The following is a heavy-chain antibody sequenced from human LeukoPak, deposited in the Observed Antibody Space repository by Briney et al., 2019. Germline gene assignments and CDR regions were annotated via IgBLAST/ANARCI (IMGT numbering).Heavy chain of an antibody. Sequence: PSETLSLTCAVYGGSFSGYYWSWIRQPPGKGLEWIGRIYYSGSTYYNPSLKSRVTISVDTSKNQFSLKLSSVTAADTAVYYCARDGLWGSYGFHYFDYWGQGTLVTVSS. CDR1: GGSFSGYY. J-gene: IGHJ4*02. CDR2: IYYSGST. D-gene: IGHD3-16*02. V-gene: IGHV4-34*01. CDR3: ARDGLWGSYGFHYFDY.